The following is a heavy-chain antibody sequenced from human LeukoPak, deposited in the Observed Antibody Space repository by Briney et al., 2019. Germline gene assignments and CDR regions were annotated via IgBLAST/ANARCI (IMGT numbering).Heavy chain of an antibody. Sequence: PGGSLRLSCAASGFTFSTYWMSWVRQAPGKGLEWVANIRQDGSAKYYLDSVKGRFTISRDNAKNSLYLQMNSLRDEDTAVYYCARDKVGATDYFDYWGQGTLVTVSS. CDR2: IRQDGSAK. CDR1: GFTFSTYW. D-gene: IGHD1-26*01. J-gene: IGHJ4*02. V-gene: IGHV3-7*01. CDR3: ARDKVGATDYFDY.